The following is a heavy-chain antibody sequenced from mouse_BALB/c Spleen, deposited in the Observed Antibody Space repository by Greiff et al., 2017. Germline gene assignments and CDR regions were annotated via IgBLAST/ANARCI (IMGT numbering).Heavy chain of an antibody. CDR3: ARFLPIYYDYDARGAYYFDV. J-gene: IGHJ2*01. CDR1: GYTFTEYT. D-gene: IGHD2-4*01. V-gene: IGHV1-22*01. Sequence: VQLQQSGPELVKPGASVKISCKTSGYTFTEYTMHWVKQSHGKRLEWIGGINHNNGGTSYNQNFNGKATLTVDKSSSTAYMELRSLTSEDSAVYYCARFLPIYYDYDARGAYYFDVWGQGTTLTVSS. CDR2: INHNNGGT.